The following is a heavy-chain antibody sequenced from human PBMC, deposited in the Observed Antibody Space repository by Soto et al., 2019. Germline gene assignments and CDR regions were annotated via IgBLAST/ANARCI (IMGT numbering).Heavy chain of an antibody. D-gene: IGHD3-10*01. CDR3: AKINSPLPSITMVH. V-gene: IGHV3-23*01. CDR2: ISGSGGST. J-gene: IGHJ4*02. CDR1: GFTFSSYA. Sequence: PGGSLRLSCAASGFTFSSYAMSWVRQAPGKGLEWVSAISGSGGSTYYADSVKGRFTISRDNSKNTLYLQMNSLRAEDTAVYYCAKINSPLPSITMVHWGQGTLVTVSS.